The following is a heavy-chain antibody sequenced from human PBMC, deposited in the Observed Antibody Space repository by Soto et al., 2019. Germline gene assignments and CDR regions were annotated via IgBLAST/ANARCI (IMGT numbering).Heavy chain of an antibody. D-gene: IGHD2-2*03. CDR3: AHGGTSINHGYDY. Sequence: QITLKESGPTQVKPTQTLTLTCTFSGFSVTNSGVAVGWFGQPPGKALEWLALIYWDDDKRYSPSLKSRLTITRDTSKNQVVLTMTNVGPVDTATYFCAHGGTSINHGYDYWGQGTLVTVSS. CDR1: GFSVTNSGVA. V-gene: IGHV2-5*02. J-gene: IGHJ4*02. CDR2: IYWDDDK.